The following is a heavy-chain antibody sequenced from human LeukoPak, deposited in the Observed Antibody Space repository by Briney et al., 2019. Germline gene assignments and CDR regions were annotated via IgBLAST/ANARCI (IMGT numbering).Heavy chain of an antibody. V-gene: IGHV4-34*01. D-gene: IGHD5-18*01. J-gene: IGHJ3*02. CDR1: GGSFSGYY. Sequence: SETLSLTCAVYGGSFSGYYWSWIRQPPGKGLEWIGEINHSGSTNYNPSLKSRVTISVDTSKNQFSLKLSSVTATDTAVYYCARGDVDTATDAFDIWGQGTMVTVSS. CDR2: INHSGST. CDR3: ARGDVDTATDAFDI.